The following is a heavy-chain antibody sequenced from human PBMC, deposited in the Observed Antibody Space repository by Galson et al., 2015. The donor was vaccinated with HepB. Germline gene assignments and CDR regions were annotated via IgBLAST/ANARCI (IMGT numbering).Heavy chain of an antibody. CDR3: AKGCRSGTYYNAFDY. CDR1: GFTFINYA. CDR2: FSHDEKNK. J-gene: IGHJ4*02. Sequence: SLRLSCAASGFTFINYAMHWVRQAPGKGLEWVAVFSHDEKNKFYADSVKGRFTISRDDSRNTVYLQLNSLRPEDTAVYYCAKGCRSGTYYNAFDYWGQGTLVTVSS. V-gene: IGHV3-30*18. D-gene: IGHD3-10*01.